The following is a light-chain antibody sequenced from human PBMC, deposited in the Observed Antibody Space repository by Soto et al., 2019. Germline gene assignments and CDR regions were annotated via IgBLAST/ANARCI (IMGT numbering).Light chain of an antibody. CDR3: QQLNSYPLT. V-gene: IGKV1-9*01. Sequence: DIQLTQSPSFLSASVGDRGTITCRASQGISNYVAWYQQKPGKAPKLLIYAASTLQRGVSSRFSGSGSGTEFTLTISSLQPEDFATYYCQQLNSYPLTFGGGTKVEIK. J-gene: IGKJ4*01. CDR1: QGISNY. CDR2: AAS.